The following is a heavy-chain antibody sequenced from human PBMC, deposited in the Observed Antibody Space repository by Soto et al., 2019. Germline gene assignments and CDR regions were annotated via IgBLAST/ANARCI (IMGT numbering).Heavy chain of an antibody. D-gene: IGHD6-19*01. CDR1: GFTFDDYA. CDR2: ISWNSGSI. CDR3: AKVYSSGWYVGLDYFDY. Sequence: EVQLVESGGGLVQPGRSLRLSCAASGFTFDDYAMHWVRQAPGKGLEWVSGISWNSGSIGYADSVKGRFTISRDNAKNSLYLQMNSVRAEDTALYYCAKVYSSGWYVGLDYFDYWGQGTLVTVSS. J-gene: IGHJ4*02. V-gene: IGHV3-9*01.